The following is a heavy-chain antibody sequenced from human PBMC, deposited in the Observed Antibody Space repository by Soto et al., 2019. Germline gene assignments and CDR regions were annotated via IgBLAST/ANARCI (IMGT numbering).Heavy chain of an antibody. V-gene: IGHV4-4*02. CDR1: GGSVRAADW. CDR3: ARVRQGCSANNCYFDP. Sequence: QVHLQESGPGLVAPSGTLSLTCTLSGGSVRAADWWNWVRQSPDKGLEWIAEVHISGHSNYNPSLRSRVSVSIDSSKNHFYLNLNSVTAADTAIYYCARVRQGCSANNCYFDPWGQGTQVTISS. J-gene: IGHJ5*01. CDR2: VHISGHS. D-gene: IGHD1-1*01.